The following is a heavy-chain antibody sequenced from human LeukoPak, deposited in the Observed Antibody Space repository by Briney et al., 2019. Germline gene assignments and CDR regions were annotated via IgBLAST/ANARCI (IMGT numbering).Heavy chain of an antibody. Sequence: GGSLRLSCAASGFTFSSYWMHWVRQAPGKGLVCVSRINSDRSSTSYAYSVNGRFTISRDNAKNTLYLQMNSLRAEDTAVYYCARDGTYYDFWSGEYGMDVWGQGTTVTVSS. CDR3: ARDGTYYDFWSGEYGMDV. V-gene: IGHV3-74*01. J-gene: IGHJ6*02. D-gene: IGHD3-3*01. CDR1: GFTFSSYW. CDR2: INSDRSST.